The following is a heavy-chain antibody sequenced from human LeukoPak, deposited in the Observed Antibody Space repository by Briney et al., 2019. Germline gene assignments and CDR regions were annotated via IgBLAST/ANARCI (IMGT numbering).Heavy chain of an antibody. J-gene: IGHJ4*02. V-gene: IGHV3-21*01. CDR1: GFNLNDYS. Sequence: GGSLRLSCTASGFNLNDYSMNWVGQAPGKGLEWVSSTSGSSAFIYYAESVKGRFTISRDNAKSSVYLQMNSLRVEDTAVYYCGRENGESDYWGQGTLVTVSS. CDR2: TSGSSAFI. D-gene: IGHD2-8*01. CDR3: GRENGESDY.